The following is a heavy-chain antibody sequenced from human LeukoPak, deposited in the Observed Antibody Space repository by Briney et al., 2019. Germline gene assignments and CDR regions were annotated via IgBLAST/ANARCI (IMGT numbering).Heavy chain of an antibody. V-gene: IGHV1-18*01. Sequence: ASVKVSCKASGYNFKKYGISWARQAPGQGLEWMGWISGYNGDTDYAQKFQGRVTMTTDTSTSTAYMELRSLRSDDTAVYYCARTYGGHAFDIWGHGTMVTVSS. D-gene: IGHD4-23*01. J-gene: IGHJ3*02. CDR3: ARTYGGHAFDI. CDR1: GYNFKKYG. CDR2: ISGYNGDT.